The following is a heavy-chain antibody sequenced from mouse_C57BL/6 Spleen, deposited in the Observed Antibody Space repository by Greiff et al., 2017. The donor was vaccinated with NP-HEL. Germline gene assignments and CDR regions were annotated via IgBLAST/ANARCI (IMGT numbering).Heavy chain of an antibody. Sequence: DVKLQESGGGLVQPGGSMKLSCVASGFTFSNYWMNWVRQSPEKGLEWVAQIRLKSDNYATHYAESVKGRFTISRDDSKSSVYLQMNNLRAEDTGIYYCTGSGVIDGYWFAYWGQGTLVTVSA. CDR1: GFTFSNYW. CDR2: IRLKSDNYAT. D-gene: IGHD2-3*01. V-gene: IGHV6-3*01. CDR3: TGSGVIDGYWFAY. J-gene: IGHJ3*01.